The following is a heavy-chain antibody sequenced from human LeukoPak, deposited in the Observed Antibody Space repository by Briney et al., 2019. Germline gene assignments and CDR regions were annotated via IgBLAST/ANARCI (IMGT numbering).Heavy chain of an antibody. J-gene: IGHJ4*02. CDR1: GYTFTGYY. CDR2: INPNSGGT. CDR3: AVVVVAANAFDY. V-gene: IGHV1-2*06. D-gene: IGHD2-15*01. Sequence: GASVKVSCKASGYTFTGYYMRWGRQAPGQGLEWMGRINPNSGGTNYAQKFQGRVTMTRDTSISTAYMELSRLRSDDTAVYYCAVVVVAANAFDYWGQGTLVTVSS.